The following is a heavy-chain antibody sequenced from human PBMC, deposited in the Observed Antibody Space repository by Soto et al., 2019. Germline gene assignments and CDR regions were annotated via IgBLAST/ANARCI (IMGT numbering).Heavy chain of an antibody. V-gene: IGHV3-9*01. CDR2: ISWNSGSI. D-gene: IGHD1-7*01. CDR1: GFTFDDYA. CDR3: AKDPSDNWNYGLDGYFDY. J-gene: IGHJ4*02. Sequence: GGSLRLSCAASGFTFDDYAMHWVRQAPGKGLEWVSGISWNSGSIGYADSVKGRFTISRDNAKNSLYLQMNSLRAEDTALYYCAKDPSDNWNYGLDGYFDYWGQGTLVTVSS.